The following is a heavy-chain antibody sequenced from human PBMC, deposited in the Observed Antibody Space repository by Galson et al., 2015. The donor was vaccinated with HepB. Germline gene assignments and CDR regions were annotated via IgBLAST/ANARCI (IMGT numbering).Heavy chain of an antibody. CDR1: GFIFSNYA. J-gene: IGHJ4*02. D-gene: IGHD6-19*01. V-gene: IGHV3-30*04. Sequence: SLRLSCAASGFIFSNYAFHWVRQAPGKGLEWVALIAHDGSSKYYADSVKGRLTISRDNSKKMLYLQMNSLRAEDTAVYYCARRYRSGLRSPVDYWGQGTLVTVSS. CDR2: IAHDGSSK. CDR3: ARRYRSGLRSPVDY.